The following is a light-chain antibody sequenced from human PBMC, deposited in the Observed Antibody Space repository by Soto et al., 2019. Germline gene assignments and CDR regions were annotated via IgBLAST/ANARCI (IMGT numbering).Light chain of an antibody. CDR1: RSNVETNY. J-gene: IGLJ3*02. V-gene: IGLV1-47*01. Sequence: QSVLTQPPSASATPGQTVTISCSGSRSNVETNYVYWYQQFPGMAPKLIIYRKNQRPSGVPDRFSASESGPSASLAISGLRSEDEADYYCAAWEDSLSGWVFGGGTKLTVL. CDR3: AAWEDSLSGWV. CDR2: RKN.